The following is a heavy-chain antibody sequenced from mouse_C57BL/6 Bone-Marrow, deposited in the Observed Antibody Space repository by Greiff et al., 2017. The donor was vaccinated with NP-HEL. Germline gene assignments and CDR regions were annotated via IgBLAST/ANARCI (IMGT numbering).Heavy chain of an antibody. Sequence: QVQLQQSGAELVRPGASVTLSCKASGYTFTDYEMHWVKQTPVHGLEWIGAIDPETGGTAYNQKFKGKAILTADKSSSTAYMELRSLTSEDSAVYYCTGWSYGSSPYAMDYWGQGTSVTVSS. J-gene: IGHJ4*01. CDR3: TGWSYGSSPYAMDY. D-gene: IGHD1-1*01. CDR1: GYTFTDYE. V-gene: IGHV1-15*01. CDR2: IDPETGGT.